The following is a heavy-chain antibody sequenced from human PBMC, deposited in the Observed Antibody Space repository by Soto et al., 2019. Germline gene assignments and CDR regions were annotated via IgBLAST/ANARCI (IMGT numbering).Heavy chain of an antibody. V-gene: IGHV3-74*01. J-gene: IGHJ4*02. Sequence: LRLSCAVSGFTFSAYWMHLIRQVPGQGLTWVSRISDDGSTATYADSVKGRFVISRDNAKNSLYLEMNTLRVDDSGLYYCARGPRVSSTGTGAHWGRGTLVTVSS. D-gene: IGHD1-1*01. CDR1: GFTFSAYW. CDR2: ISDDGSTA. CDR3: ARGPRVSSTGTGAH.